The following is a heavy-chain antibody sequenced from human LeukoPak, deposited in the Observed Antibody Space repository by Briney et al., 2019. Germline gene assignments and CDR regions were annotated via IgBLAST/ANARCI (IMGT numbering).Heavy chain of an antibody. V-gene: IGHV4-39*01. Sequence: PSETLSLTCTVSGGSINTKANYWACIRQTPGKGLEWCGSVFYNGNTYYNPSLKSRVAISVDTSKNQFSLRLSSVTAADTAVYYCAKHGEDSTGYYADFFDHCGQGTLITVSS. CDR1: GGSINTKANY. CDR2: VFYNGNT. CDR3: AKHGEDSTGYYADFFDH. D-gene: IGHD3-22*01. J-gene: IGHJ5*02.